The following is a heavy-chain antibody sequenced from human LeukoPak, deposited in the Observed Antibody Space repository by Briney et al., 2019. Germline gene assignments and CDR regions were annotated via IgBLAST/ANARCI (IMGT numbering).Heavy chain of an antibody. J-gene: IGHJ6*03. CDR2: ISSSSSTI. D-gene: IGHD6-13*01. V-gene: IGHV3-48*01. Sequence: PGGSLRLSCAASGFTFSSYSMNWVRQAPGKGLEWVSYISSSSSTIYYADSVKGRFTISRDNAKNSLYLQMSSLRAEDTAVYYCARDHSSSWYSDLGGGYLSYYYYYYMDVWGKGTTVTVSS. CDR3: ARDHSSSWYSDLGGGYLSYYYYYYMDV. CDR1: GFTFSSYS.